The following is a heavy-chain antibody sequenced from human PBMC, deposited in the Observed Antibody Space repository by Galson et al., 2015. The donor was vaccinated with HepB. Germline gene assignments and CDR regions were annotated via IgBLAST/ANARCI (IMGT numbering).Heavy chain of an antibody. D-gene: IGHD6-13*01. CDR2: ISYDGSNK. CDR1: GFTFRSYA. J-gene: IGHJ4*02. CDR3: ARDQGSWYRGNYFDY. V-gene: IGHV3-30-3*01. Sequence: FLRLSCAASGFTFRSYAMHWVRQAPGKGLEWVPVISYDGSNKYYADSVKGRFTISRDNSKNTLYLQMNSLRAEDTAVYYCARDQGSWYRGNYFDYWGQGTLVTVSS.